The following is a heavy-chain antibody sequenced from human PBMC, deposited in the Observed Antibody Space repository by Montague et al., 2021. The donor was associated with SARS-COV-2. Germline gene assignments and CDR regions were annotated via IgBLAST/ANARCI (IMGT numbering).Heavy chain of an antibody. J-gene: IGHJ4*02. Sequence: SETLSLTCTVSGGSISSSSYYWGWIRQPPGKGLEWIGYIYYSGSTNYNPSLKSRVTISVDTSKNQFSLKLSSVTAADTAVYYCARGFDYWGQGTLVTVSS. CDR2: IYYSGST. CDR1: GGSISSSSYY. V-gene: IGHV4-61*05. CDR3: ARGFDY.